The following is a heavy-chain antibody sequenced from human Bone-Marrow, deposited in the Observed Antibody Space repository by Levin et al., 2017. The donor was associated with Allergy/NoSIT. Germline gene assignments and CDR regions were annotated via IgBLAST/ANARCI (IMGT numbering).Heavy chain of an antibody. Sequence: PAGGSLRLSCAASGFTFSSYAMSWVRQAPGKGLEWVSAISGSGGSTYYADSVKGRFTISRDNSKNTLYLQMNSLRAEDTAVYYCAKGTWVFGLLDVWGKGTTVTVSS. D-gene: IGHD5/OR15-5a*01. V-gene: IGHV3-23*01. J-gene: IGHJ6*04. CDR2: ISGSGGST. CDR1: GFTFSSYA. CDR3: AKGTWVFGLLDV.